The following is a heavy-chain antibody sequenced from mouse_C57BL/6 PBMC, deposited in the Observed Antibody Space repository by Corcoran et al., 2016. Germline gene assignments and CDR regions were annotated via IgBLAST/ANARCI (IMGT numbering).Heavy chain of an antibody. J-gene: IGHJ2*01. CDR3: ARSTAGYYYFDY. V-gene: IGHV1-26*01. D-gene: IGHD2-3*01. CDR1: GYTFTDYY. Sequence: EVQLQQSGPELVKPGASVKISCKASGYTFTDYYMNWVKQSHGKSLEWIGDINPNNGGTSYNQKFKGKDTLTVDKSSSTAYMELRSLTSEDSAVYYCARSTAGYYYFDYWGQGTTLTVSS. CDR2: INPNNGGT.